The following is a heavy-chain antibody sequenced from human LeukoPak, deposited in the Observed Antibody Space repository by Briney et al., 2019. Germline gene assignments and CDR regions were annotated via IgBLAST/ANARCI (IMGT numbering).Heavy chain of an antibody. D-gene: IGHD3-22*01. Sequence: PSETLSLTCAVSGYSISSGYYWGWSRQPPGKGLEWIGSIYHSGSTYYNPSLKSRVTISVDTSKNQFSLKLSSVTAADTAVYYCARRPHGPYEVYYYYYMHVWRQGTGVTVSS. V-gene: IGHV4-38-2*01. CDR1: GYSISSGYY. CDR3: ARRPHGPYEVYYYYYMHV. CDR2: IYHSGST. J-gene: IGHJ6*03.